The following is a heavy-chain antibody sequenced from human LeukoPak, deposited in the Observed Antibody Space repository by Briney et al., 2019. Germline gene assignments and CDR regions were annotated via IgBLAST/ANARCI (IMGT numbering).Heavy chain of an antibody. CDR3: ARGYCSSTSCYREGFDP. J-gene: IGHJ5*02. Sequence: GGSLRLSCAASGFTFSGYWMHWVRQAPGKGLVWVSRTNSDGSSTSYADSVKGRFTISRDNAKNTLYLQMNSLRAEDTAVYYCARGYCSSTSCYREGFDPWGQGTLVTVSS. V-gene: IGHV3-74*01. CDR2: TNSDGSST. D-gene: IGHD2-2*01. CDR1: GFTFSGYW.